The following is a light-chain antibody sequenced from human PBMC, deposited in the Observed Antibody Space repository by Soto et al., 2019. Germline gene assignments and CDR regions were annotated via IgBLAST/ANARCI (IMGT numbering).Light chain of an antibody. J-gene: IGLJ1*01. V-gene: IGLV2-8*01. Sequence: QSALTQPPSASGFLGQSVTISCTGTSSDVGYYDYVSWYQQHPGKAPKLVIYEVTKRPSGVPDRVSASKSGNTASLTVSGIRAEDEADYYCSSYAGSNNFVFGSGTKLTVL. CDR2: EVT. CDR1: SSDVGYYDY. CDR3: SSYAGSNNFV.